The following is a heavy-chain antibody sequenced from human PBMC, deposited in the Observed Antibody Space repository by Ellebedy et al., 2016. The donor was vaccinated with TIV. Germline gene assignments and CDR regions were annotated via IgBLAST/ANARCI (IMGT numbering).Heavy chain of an antibody. Sequence: TSVKVSCKASGYTFTSYGISWVRQAPGQGLEWMGWISAYNGNTNYAQKLQGRVTMTRDTSTSTVYMELSSLRSEDTAVYYCARDTTVTTSAEYFQHWGQGTLVTVSS. CDR1: GYTFTSYG. V-gene: IGHV1-18*01. CDR3: ARDTTVTTSAEYFQH. D-gene: IGHD4-17*01. CDR2: ISAYNGNT. J-gene: IGHJ1*01.